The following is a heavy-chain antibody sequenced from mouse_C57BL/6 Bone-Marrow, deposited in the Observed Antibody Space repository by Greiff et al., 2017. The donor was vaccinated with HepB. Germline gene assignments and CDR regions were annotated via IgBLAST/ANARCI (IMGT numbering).Heavy chain of an antibody. CDR3: ARYDEYYGSSQSWFAY. Sequence: QVQLQQPGAELVMPGASVKLSCKASGYTFTSYWMHWVKQRPEQGLEWIGEIDPSDSYTNYNQKFKGKSTLTVDKSSSTAYMQLSSLTSEDSAVYYGARYDEYYGSSQSWFAYWGQGTLVTVSA. CDR1: GYTFTSYW. D-gene: IGHD1-1*01. V-gene: IGHV1-69*01. J-gene: IGHJ3*01. CDR2: IDPSDSYT.